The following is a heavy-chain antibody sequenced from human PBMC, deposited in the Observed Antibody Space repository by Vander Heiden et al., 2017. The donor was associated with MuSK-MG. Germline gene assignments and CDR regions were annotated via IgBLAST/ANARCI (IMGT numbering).Heavy chain of an antibody. CDR1: SSYA. D-gene: IGHD3-22*01. Sequence: SSYAISWVRQAPGQGLEWMGRIIPILGIANYAQKFQGRVTITADKSTSTAYMELSSLRSEDTAVYYCARDTGSLWGGSITMTNDPWGQGTLVHVSS. V-gene: IGHV1-69*04. CDR3: ARDTGSLWGGSITMTNDP. J-gene: IGHJ5*02. CDR2: IIPILGIA.